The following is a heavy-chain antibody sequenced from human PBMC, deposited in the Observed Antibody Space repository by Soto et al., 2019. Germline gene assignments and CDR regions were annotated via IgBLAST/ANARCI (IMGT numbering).Heavy chain of an antibody. CDR2: ISYDGSNK. V-gene: IGHV3-30-3*01. J-gene: IGHJ6*02. CDR3: ARDRGDYGSGSYYKSYYYYGMDV. CDR1: GFTFSSYA. Sequence: GGSLRLSCAASGFTFSSYAMHWVRQAPGKGLEWVAVISYDGSNKYYADSVKGRFTISRDNSKNTLYLQMNSLRAEDTAVYYCARDRGDYGSGSYYKSYYYYGMDVWGQGTTVTVSS. D-gene: IGHD3-10*01.